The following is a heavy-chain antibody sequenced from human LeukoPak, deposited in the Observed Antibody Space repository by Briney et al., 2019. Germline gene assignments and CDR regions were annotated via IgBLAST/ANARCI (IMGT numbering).Heavy chain of an antibody. D-gene: IGHD3-22*01. Sequence: SETLSLTCTVSGGSISSYYWSWIRQPPGKGLEWIGYIYYSGSTNYNPPLKSRVTISVDTSKNQLSLKLSSVTAADTAVYFCARGPPTDYYDSSGFYYVFDYWGQGTLVTVSS. V-gene: IGHV4-59*12. CDR2: IYYSGST. CDR3: ARGPPTDYYDSSGFYYVFDY. CDR1: GGSISSYY. J-gene: IGHJ4*02.